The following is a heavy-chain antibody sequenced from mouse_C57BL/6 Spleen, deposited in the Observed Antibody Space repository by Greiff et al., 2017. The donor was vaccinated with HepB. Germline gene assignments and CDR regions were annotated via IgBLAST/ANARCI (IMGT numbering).Heavy chain of an antibody. V-gene: IGHV1-39*01. D-gene: IGHD4-1*01. CDR2: INPNYGTT. CDR1: GYSFTDYN. Sequence: EVKLQESGPELVKPGASVKISCKASGYSFTDYNMNWVKQSNGKSLEWIGVINPNYGTTSYNQKFKGKATLTVDQSSSTAYMQLNSLTSEDSAVYYCARSEGTGTSWFAYWGQGTLVTVSA. J-gene: IGHJ3*01. CDR3: ARSEGTGTSWFAY.